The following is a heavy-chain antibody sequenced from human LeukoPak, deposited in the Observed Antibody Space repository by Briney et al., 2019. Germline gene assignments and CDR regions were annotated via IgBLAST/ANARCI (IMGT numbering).Heavy chain of an antibody. CDR2: ISSGSSYI. CDR3: ARVTSSSLYSFDY. V-gene: IGHV3-21*01. D-gene: IGHD6-13*01. CDR1: GFTFSSYS. J-gene: IGHJ4*02. Sequence: GGSLRLSCAASGFTFSSYSMNWVRQAPGKGLEWVSSISSGSSYISYTDSVKGRFTISRDNAKNSLYLQMNSLRAEDTAVYYCARVTSSSLYSFDYWGQGTLVTVSS.